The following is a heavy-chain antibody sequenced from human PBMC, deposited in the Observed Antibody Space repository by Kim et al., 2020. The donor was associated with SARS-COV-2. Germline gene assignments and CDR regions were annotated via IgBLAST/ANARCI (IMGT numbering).Heavy chain of an antibody. Sequence: SETLSLTCTVSGGSISSADHYWNWIRQSPVKGLEWIGYIYYTGTTYYNPSLKSRVTMSIDASKNQFSLNLSSVTAADTAVYYCARSPLLPGFHSWGQGTLVAVSA. CDR3: ARSPLLPGFHS. CDR1: GGSISSADHY. V-gene: IGHV4-30-4*01. J-gene: IGHJ4*02. D-gene: IGHD2-21*02. CDR2: IYYTGTT.